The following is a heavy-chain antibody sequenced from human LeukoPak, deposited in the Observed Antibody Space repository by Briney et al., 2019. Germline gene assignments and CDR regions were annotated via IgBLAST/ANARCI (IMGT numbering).Heavy chain of an antibody. CDR1: GGSISSGSYY. CDR2: IYTSGST. J-gene: IGHJ4*02. CDR3: ARAHDYGKVFDY. D-gene: IGHD4-17*01. V-gene: IGHV4-61*02. Sequence: SETLSLTCTVSGGSISSGSYYWSWIRRPAGKGLEWIGRIYTSGSTNYNPSPKSRVTISVDTTKNQFSLKLSSVTAADTAVYYCARAHDYGKVFDYWGQGTLVTVSS.